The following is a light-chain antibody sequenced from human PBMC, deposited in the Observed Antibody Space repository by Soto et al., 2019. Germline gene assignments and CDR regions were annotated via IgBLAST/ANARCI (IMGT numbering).Light chain of an antibody. J-gene: IGLJ3*02. CDR1: SSDVGSYNL. V-gene: IGLV2-23*02. CDR3: CSYAGSSTSWV. CDR2: EVS. Sequence: QSALTQPASVSGSPGQSITISCTGTSSDVGSYNLVSWYQQHPGKAPKLMIYEVSKRPSGVSNRFSGSKSGNTASLTISGLQAEDEADYYCCSYAGSSTSWVFGGGTNVTVL.